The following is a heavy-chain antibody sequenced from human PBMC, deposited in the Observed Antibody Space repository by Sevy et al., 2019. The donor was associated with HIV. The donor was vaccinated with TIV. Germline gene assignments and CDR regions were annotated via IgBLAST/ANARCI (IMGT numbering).Heavy chain of an antibody. CDR3: VRAVAAHDSF. J-gene: IGHJ4*02. CDR2: IKQDGSVT. V-gene: IGHV3-7*01. CDR1: GFSLDSYW. Sequence: GGSLRLSCAASGFSLDSYWMSWVRQTPGKGLEWEANIKQDGSVTYYVDSVKGRFTISRDNARNLVYLQMNSLRVEDTALYYCVRAVAAHDSFWGQGTLVTVSS. D-gene: IGHD6-13*01.